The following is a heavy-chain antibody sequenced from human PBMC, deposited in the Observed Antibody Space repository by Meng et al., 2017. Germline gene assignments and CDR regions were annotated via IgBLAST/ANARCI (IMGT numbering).Heavy chain of an antibody. CDR2: IIPILGTA. J-gene: IGHJ5*02. CDR1: GGTFSSYA. D-gene: IGHD6-19*01. Sequence: VQLVQCGAEVKKPGSSVKVSCKASGGTFSSYAISWVRQAPGQGLEWMGGIIPILGTANYAQKFQGRVTITADESTSTAYMELSSLRSEDTAVYYCARDESYIAVAGPNGFDPWGQGTLVTVSS. CDR3: ARDESYIAVAGPNGFDP. V-gene: IGHV1-69*01.